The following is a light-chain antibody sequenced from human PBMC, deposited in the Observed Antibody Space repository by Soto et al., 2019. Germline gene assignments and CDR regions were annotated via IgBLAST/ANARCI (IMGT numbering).Light chain of an antibody. CDR3: CSYTSSSTVL. Sequence: SALTQPASVSGSPGQSITISCTGTSSDVGVYDFVSWYQQHPAKAPKILIYDVSYRPSGVSDRFSGSKSGNTASLTISGLQAEDEADYYCCSYTSSSTVLFGGGTKLTVL. J-gene: IGLJ2*01. CDR2: DVS. V-gene: IGLV2-14*01. CDR1: SSDVGVYDF.